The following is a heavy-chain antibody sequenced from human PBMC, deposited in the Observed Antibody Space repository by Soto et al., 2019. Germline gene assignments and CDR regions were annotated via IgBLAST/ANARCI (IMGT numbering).Heavy chain of an antibody. CDR3: ARESSSSCHDY. D-gene: IGHD6-13*01. CDR1: GYTFTSYG. Sequence: ASVKVSCKASGYTFTSYGISWVRQAPGQGLEWMGWISAYNGNTNYAQKLQGRVTMTTDTSTGTAYMGLRSLRSDDTAVYYCARESSSSCHDYWGQGTLVTVSS. CDR2: ISAYNGNT. J-gene: IGHJ4*02. V-gene: IGHV1-18*01.